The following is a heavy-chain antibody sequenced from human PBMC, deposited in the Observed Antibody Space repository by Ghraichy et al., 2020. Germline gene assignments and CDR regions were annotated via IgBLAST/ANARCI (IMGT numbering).Heavy chain of an antibody. CDR1: GGSLSSYY. J-gene: IGHJ4*02. D-gene: IGHD7-27*01. Sequence: ESLNISCTVSGGSLSSYYWSWIRQPPGKALEWIGYIYYSGSTDYNPSLKSRVTMSVDTSKNQISLNLNSVTAADTAMYYCAGGGHLGYWGQGTLVTVSP. V-gene: IGHV4-59*01. CDR3: AGGGHLGY. CDR2: IYYSGST.